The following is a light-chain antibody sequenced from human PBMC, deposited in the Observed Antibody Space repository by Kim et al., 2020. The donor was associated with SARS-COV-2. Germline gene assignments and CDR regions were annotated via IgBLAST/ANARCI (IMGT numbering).Light chain of an antibody. CDR1: QSVSSY. V-gene: IGKV3-11*01. CDR2: DAS. J-gene: IGKJ4*01. Sequence: EIVLTQSPVPLSLSPGERATLSCRASQSVSSYLAWYQQKPGQAPRLLIYDASNRATGIPARFSGSGSGTDFTLTISSLEPEDFAVYYCQQRSDWPLTFGGGTKVDIK. CDR3: QQRSDWPLT.